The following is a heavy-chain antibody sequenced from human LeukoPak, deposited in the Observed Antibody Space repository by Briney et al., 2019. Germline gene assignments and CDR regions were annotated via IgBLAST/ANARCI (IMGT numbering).Heavy chain of an antibody. D-gene: IGHD3-10*01. J-gene: IGHJ3*02. CDR2: ISTSGGTT. Sequence: GGSLRLSCAASGFTLSSYAMNWVRQAPGRGLDWVSVISTSGGTTYYADSVKGRFTISRDNSKNTLYLQMNSLSVEDTAVYYCAKDEVLWFGERGFDIWGHGTMVTVSS. CDR1: GFTLSSYA. V-gene: IGHV3-23*01. CDR3: AKDEVLWFGERGFDI.